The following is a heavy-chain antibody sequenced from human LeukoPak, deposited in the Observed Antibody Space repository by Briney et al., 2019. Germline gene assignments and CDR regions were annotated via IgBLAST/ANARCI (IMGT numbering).Heavy chain of an antibody. CDR2: IWYAGSDK. V-gene: IGHV3-33*01. CDR3: ARDAGTVTSYFDY. CDR1: GFTSSTYG. J-gene: IGHJ4*02. Sequence: SLRLSCAASGFTSSTYGMHWVRQAPGKGLGWVAVIWYAGSDKYSADSVKGRFTNPRDSSKTTPSLQMNSLTLEDTPRYSFARDAGTVTSYFDYWGQGTVVTVSS. D-gene: IGHD4-17*01.